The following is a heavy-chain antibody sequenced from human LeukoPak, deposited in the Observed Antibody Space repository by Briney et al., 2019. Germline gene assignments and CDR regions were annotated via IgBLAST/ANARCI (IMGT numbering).Heavy chain of an antibody. CDR3: ARSFGRDYGDYVAVTPFDY. J-gene: IGHJ4*02. CDR1: GGTFSSYA. Sequence: PGASVKVSCKASGGTFSSYAISWVRQAPGQGLEWMGRIIPILGIANYAQKFQGRVTITADKSTSTAYMELSSLRSEDTAVYYCARSFGRDYGDYVAVTPFDYWGQGTLVTVSS. V-gene: IGHV1-69*04. CDR2: IIPILGIA. D-gene: IGHD4-17*01.